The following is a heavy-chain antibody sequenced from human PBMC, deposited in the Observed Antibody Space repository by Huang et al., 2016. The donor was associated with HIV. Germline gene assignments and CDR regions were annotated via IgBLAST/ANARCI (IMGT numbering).Heavy chain of an antibody. D-gene: IGHD3-16*01. CDR1: GFTFDDYA. CDR3: AKDWGYDFGAFDF. J-gene: IGHJ3*01. V-gene: IGHV3-9*01. Sequence: EVQLVESGGGLVRPGRSLRLSCAASGFTFDDYAMNWVRQAAGKGREWVSGIKWKSGKKAYADSVRGQFTITRDNAKNSQYLQMNSLRPEDTALYYCAKDWGYDFGAFDFWGRGTMVTVSS. CDR2: IKWKSGKK.